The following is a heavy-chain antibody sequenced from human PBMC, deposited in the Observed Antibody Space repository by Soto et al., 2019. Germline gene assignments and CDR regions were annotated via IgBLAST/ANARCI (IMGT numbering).Heavy chain of an antibody. J-gene: IGHJ4*02. CDR3: ARGGTYYDILTGYYTPYYFDY. CDR2: IYHSGST. V-gene: IGHV4-30-2*01. CDR1: GGSISSGGYS. D-gene: IGHD3-9*01. Sequence: LSLTCAVSGGSISSGGYSWSWIRQPPGKGLEWIGYIYHSGSTYYNPSLKSRVTISVDRSKNQFSLKLSSVTAADTAVYYCARGGTYYDILTGYYTPYYFDYWGQGTLVTVSS.